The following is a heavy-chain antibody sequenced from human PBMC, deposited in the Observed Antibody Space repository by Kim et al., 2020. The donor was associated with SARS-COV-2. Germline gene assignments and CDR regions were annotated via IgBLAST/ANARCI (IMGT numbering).Heavy chain of an antibody. J-gene: IGHJ4*02. Sequence: GGSLRLSCAASGFTFSSYAMSWVRQAPGKGLEWVSAISGSGGSTYYADTVKGRFTISRDNSKNTLYLQMNSLRAEDTAVYYCAKAYIVVVPAATPLNLYFDYWGQGTLVTVSS. V-gene: IGHV3-23*01. D-gene: IGHD2-2*01. CDR2: ISGSGGST. CDR3: AKAYIVVVPAATPLNLYFDY. CDR1: GFTFSSYA.